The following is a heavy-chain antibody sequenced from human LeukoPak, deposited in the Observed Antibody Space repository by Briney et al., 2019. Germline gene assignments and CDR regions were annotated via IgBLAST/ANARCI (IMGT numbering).Heavy chain of an antibody. CDR1: GFTFSSYA. V-gene: IGHV3-23*01. D-gene: IGHD3-9*01. CDR3: AKLRYFDWLSLDAFDI. J-gene: IGHJ3*02. CDR2: ISGSGGST. Sequence: TGGSLRLSCAASGFTFSSYAMSWVRQAPGKGLEWVSAISGSGGSTYYADSVKGRFTISRDNSKNTLCLQMNTLRAEGTAVYYCAKLRYFDWLSLDAFDIWGQGTMVTVSS.